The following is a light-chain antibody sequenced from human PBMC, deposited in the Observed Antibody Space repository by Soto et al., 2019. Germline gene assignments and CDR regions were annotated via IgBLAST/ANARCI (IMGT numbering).Light chain of an antibody. CDR3: SSYTITTTIV. CDR1: SSDVGGYNY. J-gene: IGLJ3*02. CDR2: DVS. Sequence: QSALTQPASVSGSPGQSITISCTGTSSDVGGYNYVSWYQQYPGKVPKLMIYDVSNRPSGVSNRFSGSKSGNTASLTISGLQAEDEADYYCSSYTITTTIVFGGGTKLTVL. V-gene: IGLV2-14*01.